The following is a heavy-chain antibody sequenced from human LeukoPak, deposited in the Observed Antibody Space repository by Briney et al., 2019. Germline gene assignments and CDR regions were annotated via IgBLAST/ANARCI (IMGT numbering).Heavy chain of an antibody. CDR2: IYTSGST. Sequence: SETLSLTCTVSGDSISSGNYYWSWIRQPAGKGLEWIGRIYTSGSTNYNPSLKSRVTISVDTSKNQFSLRLNSVTAPDTAMYYCARGPYSYDSSGCFDYWGQGALVTVSS. J-gene: IGHJ4*02. CDR3: ARGPYSYDSSGCFDY. CDR1: GDSISSGNYY. D-gene: IGHD3-22*01. V-gene: IGHV4-61*02.